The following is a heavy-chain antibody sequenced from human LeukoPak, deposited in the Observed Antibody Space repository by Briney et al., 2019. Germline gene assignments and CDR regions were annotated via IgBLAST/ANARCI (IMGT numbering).Heavy chain of an antibody. D-gene: IGHD3-10*01. V-gene: IGHV1-69*02. Sequence: SVKVSCKASGGTFSSYTISWVRQAPGQGLEWMGRIVPILGIANYAQKFQGRVTITADKSTSTAYMELSSLRAEDTAVYYCAMVRGVIGSFDYWGQGTLVTVSS. CDR2: IVPILGIA. CDR1: GGTFSSYT. J-gene: IGHJ4*02. CDR3: AMVRGVIGSFDY.